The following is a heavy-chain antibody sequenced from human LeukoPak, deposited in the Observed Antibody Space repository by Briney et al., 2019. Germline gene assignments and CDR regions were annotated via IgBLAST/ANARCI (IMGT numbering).Heavy chain of an antibody. D-gene: IGHD2-8*01. CDR3: ARVYCTNGVCYVSDY. Sequence: ASVKVSCKASGYTFTGYYMHWVRQAPGQGVEWMGWNNPNSGGTNYAQKFQGRVTMTRDTSISTAYMELSRLRSDDTAVYYCARVYCTNGVCYVSDYWGQGTLVTVSS. V-gene: IGHV1-2*02. J-gene: IGHJ4*02. CDR2: NNPNSGGT. CDR1: GYTFTGYY.